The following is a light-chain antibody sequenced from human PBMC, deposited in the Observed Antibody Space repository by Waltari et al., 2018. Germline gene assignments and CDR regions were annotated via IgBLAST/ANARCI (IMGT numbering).Light chain of an antibody. Sequence: DIQMTQSPSSLSASVGDRVTITCRAGRPISTYLNWYQQKLGQAPKLLIYAASSLQSGVPSRFSGSGSGTDFTLTISSLQPEDFATYYCQQSYSIPLTFGGGTKVEIK. CDR3: QQSYSIPLT. CDR2: AAS. J-gene: IGKJ4*01. CDR1: RPISTY. V-gene: IGKV1-39*01.